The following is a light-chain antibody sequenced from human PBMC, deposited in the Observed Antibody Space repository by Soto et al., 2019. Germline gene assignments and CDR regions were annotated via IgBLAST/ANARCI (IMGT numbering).Light chain of an antibody. CDR2: KAS. V-gene: IGKV1-5*03. CDR1: QTISSW. J-gene: IGKJ1*01. Sequence: DIQMTQSPSTLSGSVGDRVTITCRASQTISSWLAWYQQKPGKAPKLLIYKASTLKSGVPSRFSGSGSGTEFILTINGLQPDDFATYCCQHYGGMWAFGQGTKVDNK. CDR3: QHYGGMWA.